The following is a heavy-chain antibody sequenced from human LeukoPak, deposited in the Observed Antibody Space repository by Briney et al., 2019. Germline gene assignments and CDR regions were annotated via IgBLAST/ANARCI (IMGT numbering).Heavy chain of an antibody. J-gene: IGHJ5*02. CDR2: IYYSGST. V-gene: IGHV4-39*07. D-gene: IGHD3-3*01. CDR1: GGSISSSSYY. Sequence: SETLSLTCTVSGGSISSSSYYWGWIRQPPGKGLEWIGSIYYSGSTYYNPSLKSRVTISVDTSKNQFSLKLSSVTAADTAVYYCARASQFGVAPPSYWFDPWGQGTLVTVSS. CDR3: ARASQFGVAPPSYWFDP.